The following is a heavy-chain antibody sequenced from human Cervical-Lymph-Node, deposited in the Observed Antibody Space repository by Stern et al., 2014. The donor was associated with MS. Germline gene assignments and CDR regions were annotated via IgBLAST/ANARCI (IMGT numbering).Heavy chain of an antibody. CDR2: ISSSSSTI. CDR3: ARDLLPYYDSSGPRY. D-gene: IGHD3-22*01. V-gene: IGHV3-48*02. Sequence: EVQLLESGGGLVQPGGSLRLSCAASGFTFSSYSMNWVRQAPGKGLEWVSYISSSSSTIYYADSVKGRFTISRDNAKNSLYLQMNSLRDEDTAVYYCARDLLPYYDSSGPRYWGQGTLVTVSS. J-gene: IGHJ4*02. CDR1: GFTFSSYS.